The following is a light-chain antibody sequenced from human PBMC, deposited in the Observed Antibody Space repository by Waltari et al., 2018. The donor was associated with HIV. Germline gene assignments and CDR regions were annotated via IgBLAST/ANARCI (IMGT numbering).Light chain of an antibody. CDR1: HGIGNL. CDR3: QQLNSFLP. Sequence: IHFTHSPSFLSASVGARVTITCRASHGIGNLLAWYQQMPGKAPKLLIYAASTLHSEVPSRFSGSGSGTVFTLTISSLQPEDSAIYYCQQLNSFLPFGGGTQV. J-gene: IGKJ4*01. CDR2: AAS. V-gene: IGKV1-9*01.